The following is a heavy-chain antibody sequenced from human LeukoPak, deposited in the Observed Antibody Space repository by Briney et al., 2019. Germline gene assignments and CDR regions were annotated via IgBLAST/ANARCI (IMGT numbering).Heavy chain of an antibody. Sequence: PGGSLRLSCAASGFTLSTYSMNWARQAPGKGLEWVSYISSSSRIIYYADSVKGRFSISRDNAKNSLYLQMDSPRDEDTAVYYCARVHISYYGSGNYYTQQPFDIWGQGTMVTVSS. D-gene: IGHD3-10*01. CDR3: ARVHISYYGSGNYYTQQPFDI. CDR1: GFTLSTYS. CDR2: ISSSSRII. V-gene: IGHV3-48*02. J-gene: IGHJ3*02.